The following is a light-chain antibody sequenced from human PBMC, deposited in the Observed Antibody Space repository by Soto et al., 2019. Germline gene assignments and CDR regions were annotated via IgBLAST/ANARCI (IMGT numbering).Light chain of an antibody. V-gene: IGKV4-1*01. Sequence: DIVMTQSPDSLAVSLGERATINCKSSQSVLYSSNNKNYLAWYQQKPGQHPKLLIYWASTRESGVPDRFSGSGSATDFTLTISSLQAEDVAVYYCQQYYSSPFFTFGPGTKVDIK. CDR1: QSVLYSSNNKNY. J-gene: IGKJ3*01. CDR3: QQYYSSPFFT. CDR2: WAS.